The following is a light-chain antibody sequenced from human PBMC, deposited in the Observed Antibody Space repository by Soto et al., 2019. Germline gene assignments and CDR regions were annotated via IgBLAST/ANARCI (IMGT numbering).Light chain of an antibody. CDR1: ESVRNNS. CDR2: GAS. J-gene: IGKJ2*01. V-gene: IGKV3-20*01. CDR3: HHYGYGADT. Sequence: ELVLTQSPGTLSLSPGERATLSCRANESVRNNSLAWYQQQPGQPPRLLIFGASSRATGIPDRITGIGSGADFILPISRLEPADFVVYFCHHYGYGADTFGQGTKLEIK.